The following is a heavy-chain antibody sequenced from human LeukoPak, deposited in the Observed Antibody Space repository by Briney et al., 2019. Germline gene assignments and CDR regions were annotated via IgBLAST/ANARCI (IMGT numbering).Heavy chain of an antibody. CDR2: INHSGST. D-gene: IGHD3-10*01. Sequence: AETLSLTCAVYGGSFSGYYLNWIRQPPGKGLEWIGEINHSGSTNYNPSIKSRVTILVDTSKNQFSLKLSSVTAADKAVYYCARRVPVLLWFGELSGNNWFDPWGQGTLVTVSS. V-gene: IGHV4-34*01. CDR1: GGSFSGYY. J-gene: IGHJ5*02. CDR3: ARRVPVLLWFGELSGNNWFDP.